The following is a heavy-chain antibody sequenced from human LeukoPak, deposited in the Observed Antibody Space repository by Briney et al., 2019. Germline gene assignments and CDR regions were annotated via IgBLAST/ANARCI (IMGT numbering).Heavy chain of an antibody. V-gene: IGHV4-39*01. D-gene: IGHD3-10*01. CDR1: GRSISSSSYY. CDR2: IYYSGST. Sequence: SETLSLTCTVSGRSISSSSYYWGWIRRPPGKGLEWIGSIYYSGSTYYNPSLKSRVTISVDTSKNQFSLKLSSVTAGDTAVYYCARRSTRVRGVIINWGQGTLVTVSA. J-gene: IGHJ4*02. CDR3: ARRSTRVRGVIIN.